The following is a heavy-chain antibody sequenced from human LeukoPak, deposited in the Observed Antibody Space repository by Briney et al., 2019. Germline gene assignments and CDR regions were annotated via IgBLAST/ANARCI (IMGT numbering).Heavy chain of an antibody. CDR2: ISGSGGST. J-gene: IGHJ4*02. CDR3: AKARDTRSYYFDY. Sequence: GGSLRLSCAGSGFTFSSYWMTWVRQAPGKGLEWVSAISGSGGSTYYADSVKGRFTISRDNSKNTLYLQMNSLRAEDTAVYYCAKARDTRSYYFDYWGQGTLVTVSS. CDR1: GFTFSSYW. D-gene: IGHD1-26*01. V-gene: IGHV3-23*01.